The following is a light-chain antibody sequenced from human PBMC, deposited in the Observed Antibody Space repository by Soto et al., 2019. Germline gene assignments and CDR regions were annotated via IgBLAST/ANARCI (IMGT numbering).Light chain of an antibody. V-gene: IGLV1-40*01. CDR2: GDT. Sequence: QLVLTQPPSVSGAPGQRVTISCTGSSSDIGGGYDVHWYQHLPGSVPKLLIYGDTNRPSGVPDRFSGSKSGTSASLAITGLQAEDEADYYCQSYDSSLSGHVVFGGGTKVTVL. CDR1: SSDIGGGYD. CDR3: QSYDSSLSGHVV. J-gene: IGLJ2*01.